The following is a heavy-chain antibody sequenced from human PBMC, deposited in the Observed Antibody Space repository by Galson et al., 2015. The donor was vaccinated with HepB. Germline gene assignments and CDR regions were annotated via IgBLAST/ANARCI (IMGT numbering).Heavy chain of an antibody. CDR3: ARPYNHYDSSGYYSYNAFDI. Sequence: QSGAEVKNPGESLKISCKASGYSFTVYWIAWVRQMPGKGLERMGIISPGDSDITYSPSFQGKVTISADKSISTAYLQWSSLKASDTAKYYCARPYNHYDSSGYYSYNAFDIWGQGTMVTVSS. CDR2: ISPGDSDI. D-gene: IGHD3-22*01. CDR1: GYSFTVYW. J-gene: IGHJ3*02. V-gene: IGHV5-51*03.